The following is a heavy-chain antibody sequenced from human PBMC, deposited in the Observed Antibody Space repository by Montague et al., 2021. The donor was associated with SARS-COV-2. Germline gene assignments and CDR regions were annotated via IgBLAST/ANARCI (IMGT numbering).Heavy chain of an antibody. CDR2: IYYSGST. D-gene: IGHD3-10*01. V-gene: IGHV4-31*03. CDR3: ARDHGQWFGELWGHGLDV. Sequence: NLSLTCSVSSGSISTGHHWSWIRQHPMKGLEWIGYIYYSGSTYYNPSFKGRVTVSIDTAKNQFSLELASMTAADTAVYYCARDHGQWFGELWGHGLDVWGQGTTVIVSS. J-gene: IGHJ6*02. CDR1: SGSISTGHH.